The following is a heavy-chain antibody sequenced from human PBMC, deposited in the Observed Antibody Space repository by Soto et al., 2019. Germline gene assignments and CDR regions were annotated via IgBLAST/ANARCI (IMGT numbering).Heavy chain of an antibody. CDR2: IYYSGST. V-gene: IGHV4-30-4*01. CDR3: ARDLLKYYYDSSGYYSQNSYYYGMDV. D-gene: IGHD3-22*01. CDR1: GGSISSGDYY. J-gene: IGHJ6*02. Sequence: ASETLSLTCTVSGGSISSGDYYWSWIRQPPGKGLEWIGYIYYSGSTYYNPSLKSRVTISVDTSKNQFSLKLSSVTAADTAVYYCARDLLKYYYDSSGYYSQNSYYYGMDVWGQGTTVTVSS.